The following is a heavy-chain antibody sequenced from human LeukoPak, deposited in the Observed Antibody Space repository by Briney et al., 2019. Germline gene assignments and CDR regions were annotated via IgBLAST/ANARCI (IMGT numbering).Heavy chain of an antibody. CDR1: GGSLSTYS. Sequence: SETLSLTRSVSGGSLSTYSWSWVRQSPGKRLEWIGYIYYGGTTNYNPSLKSRVTISADTAKNQFSLRLRSVTAADTAIYYCARDTTVAPGMQHWGQGTLVTVSS. D-gene: IGHD4-23*01. CDR3: ARDTTVAPGMQH. CDR2: IYYGGTT. J-gene: IGHJ4*02. V-gene: IGHV4-59*01.